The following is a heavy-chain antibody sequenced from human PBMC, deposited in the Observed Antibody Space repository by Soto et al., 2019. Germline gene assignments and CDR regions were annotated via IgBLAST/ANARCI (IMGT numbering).Heavy chain of an antibody. V-gene: IGHV1-18*01. CDR1: GYTFTTYG. D-gene: IGHD3-10*01. CDR2: INTYNGNT. CDR3: ARGVGSGTYYNQYNWFDP. J-gene: IGHJ5*02. Sequence: ASVKVSCKASGYTFTTYGISWVRQAPGQGLEWMGWINTYNGNTNHAQKLQGRVTMTTDTSTSTAYMELRSLRSDDTAVYYCARGVGSGTYYNQYNWFDPWGQGTLVTVSS.